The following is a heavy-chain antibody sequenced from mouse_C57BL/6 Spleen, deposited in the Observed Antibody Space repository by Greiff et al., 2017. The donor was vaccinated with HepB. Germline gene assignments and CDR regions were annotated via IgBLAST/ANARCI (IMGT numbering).Heavy chain of an antibody. CDR2: INPYNGGT. J-gene: IGHJ4*01. CDR1: GYTFTDYY. D-gene: IGHD1-1*01. CDR3: ARDSVANYYAIDY. Sequence: DVKLVESGPVLVKPGASVKMSCKASGYTFTDYYMNWVKQSHGKSLEWIGVINPYNGGTIYNQKFKGKATLTVDKSSSTAYMELNSLTSEDSAVYYCARDSVANYYAIDYWGQGTSVTVST. V-gene: IGHV1-19*01.